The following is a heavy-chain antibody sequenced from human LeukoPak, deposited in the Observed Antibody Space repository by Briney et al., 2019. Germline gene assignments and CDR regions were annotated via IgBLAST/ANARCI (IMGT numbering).Heavy chain of an antibody. J-gene: IGHJ3*02. D-gene: IGHD6-19*01. Sequence: GASVKVTCKASGYTFTSYGISWVRQAPGQGLEWMGWISAYNGNTNYAQKLQGRVTMTTDTSASTAYMELRSLRSDDTAVYYCARGEEDSSGWYPIDAFDIWGQGTMVTVSS. CDR3: ARGEEDSSGWYPIDAFDI. V-gene: IGHV1-18*01. CDR2: ISAYNGNT. CDR1: GYTFTSYG.